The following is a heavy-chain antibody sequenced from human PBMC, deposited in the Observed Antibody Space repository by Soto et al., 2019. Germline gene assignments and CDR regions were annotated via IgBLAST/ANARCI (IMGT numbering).Heavy chain of an antibody. CDR3: ASSLKLWFGELSLSHYYYYGMDV. D-gene: IGHD3-10*01. Sequence: PGGSLRLSCAASGFTFSSYAMSWVRQAPGKGLEWVSAISGSGGSTYYADSVKGRFTISRDNSKNTLYLQMNSLRAEDTAVYYCASSLKLWFGELSLSHYYYYGMDVWGQGTTVTVSS. J-gene: IGHJ6*02. CDR1: GFTFSSYA. CDR2: ISGSGGST. V-gene: IGHV3-23*01.